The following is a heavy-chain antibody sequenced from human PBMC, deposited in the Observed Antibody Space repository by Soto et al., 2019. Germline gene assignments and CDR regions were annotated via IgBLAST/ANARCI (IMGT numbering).Heavy chain of an antibody. J-gene: IGHJ4*02. V-gene: IGHV3-23*01. D-gene: IGHD3-10*01. CDR1: GFTFSSYA. Sequence: EVQVLESGGGLVQPGGSLRLSCAASGFTFSSYAMSWVRQAPGKGLEWVSAISGSGCSTYYADSLKGRFPISRDISKNTLYLQMNSLRAEDTAVYYCEEGNLWFWELLLDWGQGTLVTVSS. CDR2: ISGSGCST. CDR3: EEGNLWFWELLLD.